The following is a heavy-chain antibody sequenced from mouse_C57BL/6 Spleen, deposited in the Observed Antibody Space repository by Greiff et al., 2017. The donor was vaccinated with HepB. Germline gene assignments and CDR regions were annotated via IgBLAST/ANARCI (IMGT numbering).Heavy chain of an antibody. CDR2: IYPGDGDT. CDR3: ARGDYDYDGRDY. CDR1: GYAFSSSW. V-gene: IGHV1-82*01. D-gene: IGHD2-4*01. J-gene: IGHJ2*01. Sequence: VQLQQSGPELVKPGASVKISCKASGYAFSSSWMNWVKQRPGKGLEWIGRIYPGDGDTNYNGKFKGKATLTADKSSSTAYMQLSSLTSEDSAVYFCARGDYDYDGRDYWGQGTTLTVSS.